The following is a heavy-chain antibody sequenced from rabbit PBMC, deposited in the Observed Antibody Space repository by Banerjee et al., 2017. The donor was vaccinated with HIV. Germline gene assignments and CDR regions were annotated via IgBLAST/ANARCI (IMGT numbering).Heavy chain of an antibody. CDR2: IDPVFRST. V-gene: IGHV1S47*01. CDR3: ARAYASHAGGGPDWLDL. D-gene: IGHD4-2*01. CDR1: GFDFSSYG. Sequence: QEQLVESGGGLVQPGGSLKLSCKASGFDFSSYGVSWVRQAPGKGLEWIGYIDPVFRSTYYASWVNGRFTISSHNAQNTLYLQLNSLTAADTATYFCARAYASHAGGGPDWLDLWAQAPSSPS. J-gene: IGHJ5*01.